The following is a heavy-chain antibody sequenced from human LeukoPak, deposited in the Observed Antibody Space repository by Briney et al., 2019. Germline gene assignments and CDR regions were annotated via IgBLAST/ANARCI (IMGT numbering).Heavy chain of an antibody. CDR3: AKPARTDYADY. V-gene: IGHV3-23*01. D-gene: IGHD1-14*01. CDR2: ISASGGST. Sequence: GGSLRLSCAASGFTFSSYAINWVRQAPGKGLEWVSSISASGGSTYYADSVKGRFTISRDNSKNTLYLRMNSLRAEDTAVYYCAKPARTDYADYWGQGTLVTVSS. J-gene: IGHJ4*02. CDR1: GFTFSSYA.